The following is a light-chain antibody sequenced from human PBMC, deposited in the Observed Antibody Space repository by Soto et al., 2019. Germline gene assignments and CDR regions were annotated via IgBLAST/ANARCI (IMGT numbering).Light chain of an antibody. CDR2: AAS. Sequence: DIQLTQSPSSLSASVGDRVTITCRASQGVSNYLTWYQQKPGEAPKRLIYAASTLHSGVPSRFSGSGSGTVFTLTISSLQPEDFAIYYCLQHNTFPWTFGQGTRVDI. J-gene: IGKJ1*01. CDR1: QGVSNY. CDR3: LQHNTFPWT. V-gene: IGKV1-17*01.